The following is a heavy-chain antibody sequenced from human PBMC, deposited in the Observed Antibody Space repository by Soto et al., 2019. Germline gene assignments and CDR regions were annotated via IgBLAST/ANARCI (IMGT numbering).Heavy chain of an antibody. Sequence: QVQLVQSGAEVKKPGASVKVSCTASGYTFRSYDIHWVRQATGQGLEWMGGVKPNTGNTGNAQKFKRRVTITRLKAKGAAFWEISRLTAEDTTIYCCARAYGAGAFVFCGPGTVVSVSS. CDR2: VKPNTGNT. CDR1: GYTFRSYD. D-gene: IGHD3-10*01. CDR3: ARAYGAGAFVF. J-gene: IGHJ4*02. V-gene: IGHV1-8*01.